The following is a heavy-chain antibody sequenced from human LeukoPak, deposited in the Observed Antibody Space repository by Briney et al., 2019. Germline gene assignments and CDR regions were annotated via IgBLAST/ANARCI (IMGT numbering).Heavy chain of an antibody. J-gene: IGHJ3*02. CDR3: ATRPSYYVAFDI. CDR1: GGSIRSYY. Sequence: SETLSLTCTVSGGSIRSYYWSWIRQPPGKGLQWIGYIYYSGSTKYNPSLKSRVTISVDTSKNQFSLRLSSVTAADTAVYYCATRPSYYVAFDIWGQGTMVTVSS. CDR2: IYYSGST. V-gene: IGHV4-59*08. D-gene: IGHD1-26*01.